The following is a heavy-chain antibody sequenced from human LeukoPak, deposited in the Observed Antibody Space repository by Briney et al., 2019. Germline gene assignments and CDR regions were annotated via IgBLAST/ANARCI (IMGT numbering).Heavy chain of an antibody. CDR2: INHSGGT. Sequence: SETLSLTCAVYGGSFSGYYWSWIRQPPGKGLEWIGEINHSGGTNYNPSLKSRVTISVDTSKNQFSLKLSSVTAADTAVYYCARRGPPYGSGSYRRSFDPWGQGTLVTVSS. D-gene: IGHD3-10*01. CDR3: ARRGPPYGSGSYRRSFDP. CDR1: GGSFSGYY. V-gene: IGHV4-34*01. J-gene: IGHJ5*02.